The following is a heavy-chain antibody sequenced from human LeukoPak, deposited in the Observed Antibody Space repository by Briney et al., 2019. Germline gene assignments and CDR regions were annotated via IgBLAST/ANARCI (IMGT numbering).Heavy chain of an antibody. D-gene: IGHD1-26*01. CDR1: ASTFSNYW. CDR2: INPDGSGT. J-gene: IGHJ3*02. Sequence: GGSLRLSCAASASTFSNYWMHWVRQAPRKGLVWVSRINPDGSGTNYADSVAGRFTISRDNAKNTLYLQMNSLRADDTAVYYCSWDHTGKEDIWGQGTMVTVSS. CDR3: SWDHTGKEDI. V-gene: IGHV3-74*01.